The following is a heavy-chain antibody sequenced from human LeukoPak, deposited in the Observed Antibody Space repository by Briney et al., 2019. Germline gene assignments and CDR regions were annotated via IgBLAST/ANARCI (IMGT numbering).Heavy chain of an antibody. V-gene: IGHV1-18*01. CDR3: ARARRLDYQLPADN. D-gene: IGHD2-2*01. CDR2: ISAYNGNT. Sequence: ASVKVSCKASGYTFTSYGISRVRQAPGQGLEWMGWISAYNGNTNYAQKLKGRVTMTTDTSTSTAYMELRSLRSDDTAVYYCARARRLDYQLPADNWGQGTLVTVSS. CDR1: GYTFTSYG. J-gene: IGHJ4*02.